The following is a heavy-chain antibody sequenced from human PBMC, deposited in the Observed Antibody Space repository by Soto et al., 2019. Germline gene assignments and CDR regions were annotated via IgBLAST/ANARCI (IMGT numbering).Heavy chain of an antibody. CDR2: IYYSGST. CDR1: GGSISSYY. J-gene: IGHJ4*02. CDR3: ARQSVGPYGSGSYFDY. V-gene: IGHV4-59*08. Sequence: QVQLQESGPGLVKPSETLSLTCTVSGGSISSYYWSWIRQPPGKGLEWIGYIYYSGSTNYNPSLKSRATISVDTSKNQFSLKLSSVTAADPAVYYCARQSVGPYGSGSYFDYWGQGTLVTVSS. D-gene: IGHD3-10*01.